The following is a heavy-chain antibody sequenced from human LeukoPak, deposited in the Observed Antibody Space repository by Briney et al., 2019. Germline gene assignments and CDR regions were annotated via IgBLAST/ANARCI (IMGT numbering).Heavy chain of an antibody. V-gene: IGHV4-4*07. Sequence: SETLSLTCTVSSGSISSYYWSWIRQPAGKGLEWIGRIYTSGSTNYNPSLKSRVTMSVDTSKNQFSLKLSSVTAADTAVYYCARDYYDSSGLTPPDAFDIWGQGTMVTVSS. D-gene: IGHD3-22*01. CDR2: IYTSGST. J-gene: IGHJ3*02. CDR1: SGSISSYY. CDR3: ARDYYDSSGLTPPDAFDI.